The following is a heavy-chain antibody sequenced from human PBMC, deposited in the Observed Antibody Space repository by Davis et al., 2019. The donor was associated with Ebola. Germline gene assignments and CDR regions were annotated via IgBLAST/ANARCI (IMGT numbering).Heavy chain of an antibody. CDR2: IYSAGTT. Sequence: GESLKISCAASGFTFSDYYMSWIRQAPGKGLEWVSLIYSAGTTHYADSVKGRFTISRDNSRNTLYLQMSSLRLDDTAVYYCARDGIGGGLRGQGTLVTVSS. CDR3: ARDGIGGGL. D-gene: IGHD2-15*01. CDR1: GFTFSDYY. J-gene: IGHJ4*02. V-gene: IGHV3-53*01.